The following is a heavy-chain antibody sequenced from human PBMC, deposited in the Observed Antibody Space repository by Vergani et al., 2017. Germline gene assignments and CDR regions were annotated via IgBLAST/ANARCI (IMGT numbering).Heavy chain of an antibody. CDR2: IKQDGSEK. Sequence: EVQLVESGGGLVQPGGSLRLSCAASGFTFSSYWMSWVRQAPGKGLEWVANIKQDGSEKYYVDSVKGRFTISRDNAKNSLYLQMNSLRAEDTAVYYCARDLYYYDSSGYWFYYYGMDVWAKGPRSPSP. CDR1: GFTFSSYW. CDR3: ARDLYYYDSSGYWFYYYGMDV. V-gene: IGHV3-7*01. D-gene: IGHD3-22*01. J-gene: IGHJ6*02.